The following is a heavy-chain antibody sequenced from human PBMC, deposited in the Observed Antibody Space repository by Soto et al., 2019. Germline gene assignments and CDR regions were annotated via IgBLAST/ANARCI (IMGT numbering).Heavy chain of an antibody. CDR3: ARDYYYDSRSSSVNWFGP. CDR2: INMDGTKT. J-gene: IGHJ5*02. CDR1: EFTFSKYW. D-gene: IGHD3-22*01. V-gene: IGHV3-74*01. Sequence: PGGSLRLSCVASEFTFSKYWMHWVRQAPGKGLVWVSRINMDGTKTAYADSVKGRFTVSRDNANNTLYLQMNSLGVEDTAVYYCARDYYYDSRSSSVNWFGPWGQGTLVTVYS.